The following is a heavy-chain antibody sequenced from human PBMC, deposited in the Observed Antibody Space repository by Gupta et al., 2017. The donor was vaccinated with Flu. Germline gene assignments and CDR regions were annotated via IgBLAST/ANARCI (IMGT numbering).Heavy chain of an antibody. J-gene: IGHJ6*02. CDR3: AKDQGGSWGYGMDV. D-gene: IGHD3-10*01. V-gene: IGHV3-23*01. Sequence: NWVRQAPGKELEWVAALSRAGGATYYADSVKGRFTISRDNSKNTLSLQMNSLRAEDTALYYCAKDQGGSWGYGMDVWGQGTTVIVSS. CDR2: LSRAGGAT.